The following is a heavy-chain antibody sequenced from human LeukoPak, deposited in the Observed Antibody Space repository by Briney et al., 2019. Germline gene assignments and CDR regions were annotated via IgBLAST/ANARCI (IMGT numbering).Heavy chain of an antibody. J-gene: IGHJ5*01. Sequence: ASVKVSCKASGYTFTSYDINWVRQATGQGLEWMGWMNPNSGNTGYAQKFQGRVTMTRNTSISTAYMELSSLRSEDTAVYYCARDPSNTSGWYIWFDFWGQGTLVTVSS. V-gene: IGHV1-8*01. D-gene: IGHD6-19*01. CDR3: ARDPSNTSGWYIWFDF. CDR2: MNPNSGNT. CDR1: GYTFTSYD.